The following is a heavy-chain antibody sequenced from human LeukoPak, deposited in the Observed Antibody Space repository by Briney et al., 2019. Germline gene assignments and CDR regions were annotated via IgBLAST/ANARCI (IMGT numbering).Heavy chain of an antibody. CDR1: GFPFSDYG. CDR2: ISYDGSNK. V-gene: IGHV3-30*03. J-gene: IGHJ4*02. CDR3: ARTGYSSVWYSLDFDY. D-gene: IGHD6-19*01. Sequence: PGGSLRLSCAASGFPFSDYGMYWVRQAPGKGLEWVAVISYDGSNKYYADSVKGRFTISRDNSKNTLYLQMNSLRAEDTAVYYCARTGYSSVWYSLDFDYWGQGTLVTVSS.